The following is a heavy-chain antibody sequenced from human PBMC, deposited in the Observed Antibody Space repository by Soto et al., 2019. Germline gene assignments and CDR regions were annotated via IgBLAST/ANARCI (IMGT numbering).Heavy chain of an antibody. CDR1: GGSISSGGYY. CDR2: IYYSGST. Sequence: SETLSLTCTVSGGSISSGGYYWSWIRQHPGKGLEWIGYIYYSGSTYYNPSLKSRVTISVDTSKNQFSLKLSSVTAADTAVYYCAREEWLTYYYYGMDVWGQGTTVTVSS. D-gene: IGHD3-3*01. J-gene: IGHJ6*02. V-gene: IGHV4-31*03. CDR3: AREEWLTYYYYGMDV.